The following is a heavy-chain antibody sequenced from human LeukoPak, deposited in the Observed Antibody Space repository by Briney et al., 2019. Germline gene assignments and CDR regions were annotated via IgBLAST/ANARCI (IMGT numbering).Heavy chain of an antibody. J-gene: IGHJ4*02. D-gene: IGHD2/OR15-2a*01. CDR3: ARRGSTDY. CDR1: GLSFSGYW. V-gene: IGHV3-7*03. CDR2: IKEDGSEK. Sequence: GGSLRLSCAASGLSFSGYWMTWVRQAPRKGLEWVANIKEDGSEKYYADFVKGRFTISRDNAKNSLDLQMNSLRAEDTAVYYCARRGSTDYWGQGTLVTVSS.